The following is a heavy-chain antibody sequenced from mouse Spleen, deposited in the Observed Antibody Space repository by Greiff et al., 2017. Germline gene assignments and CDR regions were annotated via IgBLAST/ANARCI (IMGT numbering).Heavy chain of an antibody. Sequence: EVKLVESGGDLVKPGGSLKLSCAASGFTFSSYGMSWVRQTPDKRLEWVATISSGGSYTYYPDSVKGRFTISRDNAKNTLYLQMSSLKSEDTAMYYCARHFYSRVSYAMDYWGQGTSVTVSS. D-gene: IGHD2-14*01. V-gene: IGHV5-6*02. J-gene: IGHJ4*01. CDR3: ARHFYSRVSYAMDY. CDR1: GFTFSSYG. CDR2: ISSGGSYT.